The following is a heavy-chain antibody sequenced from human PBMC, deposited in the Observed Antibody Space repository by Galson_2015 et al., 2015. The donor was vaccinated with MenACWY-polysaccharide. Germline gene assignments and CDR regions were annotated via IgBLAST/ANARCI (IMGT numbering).Heavy chain of an antibody. V-gene: IGHV5-51*01. CDR1: GYLFTRFA. D-gene: IGHD3-10*01. CDR3: ARKDHGTGSMDV. J-gene: IGHJ6*02. Sequence: QSGAEVKKPGESLKISCKASGYLFTRFAVGWGRQMPGKGLEWLGIIYPSDSDVKYNPSFQGQVTFSADRSTNTAYLQWISLKASDSAMYYCARKDHGTGSMDVWGQGTTVTVSS. CDR2: IYPSDSDV.